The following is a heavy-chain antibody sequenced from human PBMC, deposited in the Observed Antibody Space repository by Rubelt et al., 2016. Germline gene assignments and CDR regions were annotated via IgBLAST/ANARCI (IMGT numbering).Heavy chain of an antibody. CDR1: GYTFTSYG. D-gene: IGHD6-13*01. CDR2: ISAYNGNT. CDR3: ARVISGVEYSSSWHFDY. Sequence: QVQLVQSGAEVKKPGASVKVSCKASGYTFTSYGISWVRQAPGQGLEWMGWISAYNGNTNYAQKPQGRVTQTTDTSTSTAYMELRSLRSYDTAVYYCARVISGVEYSSSWHFDYWGQGTLVTVSS. J-gene: IGHJ4*02. V-gene: IGHV1-18*01.